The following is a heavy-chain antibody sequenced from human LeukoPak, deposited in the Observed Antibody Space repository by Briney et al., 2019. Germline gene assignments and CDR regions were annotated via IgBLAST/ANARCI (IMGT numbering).Heavy chain of an antibody. CDR2: IYTSGST. D-gene: IGHD3-3*01. Sequence: SETLSLTCTVSGGSISSGSYYWSWIRQPAGEGLEWIGRIYTSGSTNYNPSLKSRVTISVDTSKNQFSLKLSSVTAADTAVYYCARDSGITYYDFWSGYYHYYYMDVWGKGTTVTVSS. CDR3: ARDSGITYYDFWSGYYHYYYMDV. CDR1: GGSISSGSYY. J-gene: IGHJ6*03. V-gene: IGHV4-61*02.